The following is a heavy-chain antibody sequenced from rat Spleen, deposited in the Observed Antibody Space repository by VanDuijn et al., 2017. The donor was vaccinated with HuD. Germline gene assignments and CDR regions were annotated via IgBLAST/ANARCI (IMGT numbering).Heavy chain of an antibody. D-gene: IGHD1-11*01. CDR2: ISSDGNT. CDR1: GFSLTSYS. J-gene: IGHJ2*01. CDR3: TRAGYGGYTA. V-gene: IGHV2-6*01. Sequence: QVQLKESGPGLVQPSQTLSLTCTVSGFSLTSYSVNWVRQPPGKGLEWIAAISSDGNTYYNSALKSRLSISRDTSKSQVFLKMNSLQTEDTAIYFCTRAGYGGYTAWGQGVMVTVSS.